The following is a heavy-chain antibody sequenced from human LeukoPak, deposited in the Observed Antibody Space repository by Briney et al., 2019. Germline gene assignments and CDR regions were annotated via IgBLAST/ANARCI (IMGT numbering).Heavy chain of an antibody. Sequence: GGSLRLSCVGSGFTFSNAWMSWVRQAPGKGLEWVGRIRSKTDGGTTDYAAPVKGRFTISRDDSKNTLYLQMNSLRAEDTALYYCARVGIYGDYNRYFDYWGQGTLVTVSS. J-gene: IGHJ4*02. CDR3: ARVGIYGDYNRYFDY. V-gene: IGHV3-15*05. CDR2: IRSKTDGGTT. D-gene: IGHD4-17*01. CDR1: GFTFSNAW.